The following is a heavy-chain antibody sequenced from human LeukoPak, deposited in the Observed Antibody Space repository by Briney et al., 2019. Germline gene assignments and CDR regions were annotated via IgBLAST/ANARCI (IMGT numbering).Heavy chain of an antibody. CDR2: IYPGDSDT. J-gene: IGHJ6*03. V-gene: IGHV5-51*01. Sequence: GESLKISCKGSGYNFGNSWIAWVRQMPGKGLEWMGIIYPGDSDTKYGPSFQGQVTISADKSISTAYLQWSSLEASDSTIYYCARKEYMDVWGEGTTVTVSS. CDR3: ARKEYMDV. CDR1: GYNFGNSW.